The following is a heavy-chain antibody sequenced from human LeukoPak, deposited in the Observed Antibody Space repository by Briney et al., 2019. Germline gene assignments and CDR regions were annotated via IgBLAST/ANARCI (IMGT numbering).Heavy chain of an antibody. CDR1: GFTFSRYE. V-gene: IGHV3-48*03. J-gene: IGHJ4*02. CDR2: ISSSGSTI. Sequence: GGSLRLSCAASGFTFSRYEMNWVRQAPGKGLEWVSYISSSGSTIYYADSVKGRFTISRDNAKNSLYLQMNSLRAEDTAVYYCARLLLWFGETDDYWGQGTLVTVSS. CDR3: ARLLLWFGETDDY. D-gene: IGHD3-10*01.